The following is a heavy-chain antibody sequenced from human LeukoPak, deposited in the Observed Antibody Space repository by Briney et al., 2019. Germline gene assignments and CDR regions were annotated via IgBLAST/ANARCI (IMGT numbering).Heavy chain of an antibody. CDR3: ARSLVVLKGTWFDP. D-gene: IGHD1-1*01. V-gene: IGHV4-39*01. Sequence: PSETLSLTCTVSGGSISSSSYYWGWIRQPPGKGLEWIGSIYYSGSTYYNPSLKSRVTISVDTSKNQFSLKLSSVTAADTAVYYCARSLVVLKGTWFDPWGQGTLVTVSS. CDR1: GGSISSSSYY. CDR2: IYYSGST. J-gene: IGHJ5*02.